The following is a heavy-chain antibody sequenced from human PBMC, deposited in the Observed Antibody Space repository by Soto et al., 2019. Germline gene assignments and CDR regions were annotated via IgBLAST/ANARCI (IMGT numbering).Heavy chain of an antibody. V-gene: IGHV2-5*02. Sequence: QITLKESGPTLVKPTQTLTLTCTFSGFSLSTSEVGVGWIRQPPGKALEWLALLYWDDDKRYNPSLKSRPTITKDTSKNQVVLTLTNMDPVDTATYYCVHRAGMGCNSGLPGHWGQGTLVTVSS. CDR1: GFSLSTSEVG. D-gene: IGHD6-13*01. CDR2: LYWDDDK. J-gene: IGHJ4*02. CDR3: VHRAGMGCNSGLPGH.